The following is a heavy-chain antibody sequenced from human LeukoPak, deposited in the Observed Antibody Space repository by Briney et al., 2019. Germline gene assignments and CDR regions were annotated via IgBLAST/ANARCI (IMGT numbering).Heavy chain of an antibody. Sequence: PGGSLRLSCAASGFTFSSYGMHWVRQAPGKGLEWVAVISYDGSNKYYADSVKGRFTISRDKANNTLYLQMNTLRAEDTAVYYCAKDSNYYGSGSYLNYWGQGTLVTVSS. CDR2: ISYDGSNK. CDR1: GFTFSSYG. D-gene: IGHD3-10*01. J-gene: IGHJ4*02. CDR3: AKDSNYYGSGSYLNY. V-gene: IGHV3-30*18.